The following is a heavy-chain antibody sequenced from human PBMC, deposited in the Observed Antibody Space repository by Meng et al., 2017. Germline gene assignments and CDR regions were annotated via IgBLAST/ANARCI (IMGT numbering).Heavy chain of an antibody. CDR1: GYSISSGYY. V-gene: IGHV4-38-2*02. J-gene: IGHJ4*02. Sequence: GSLRLSCTVSGYSISSGYYWGWIRQPPGKGLEWIGSIYHSGSTYYNPSLKSRVTISVDTSKNQFSLKLSSVTAADTAVYYCARTRGGEVEFGYFDYCGQGTLVTVSS. CDR2: IYHSGST. CDR3: ARTRGGEVEFGYFDY. D-gene: IGHD3-10*01.